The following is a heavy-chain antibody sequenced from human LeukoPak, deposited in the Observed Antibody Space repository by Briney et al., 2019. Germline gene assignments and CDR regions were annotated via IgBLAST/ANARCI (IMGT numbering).Heavy chain of an antibody. CDR2: ISAYNGNT. CDR1: GYTFTSYG. CDR3: ARDVRGRSYPITELDY. J-gene: IGHJ4*02. V-gene: IGHV1-18*01. Sequence: GASVKVSCKASGYTFTSYGISWVPQAPGQGLEWMGWISAYNGNTNYAQKLQGRVTMTTDTSTSTAYMELRSLRSDDTAVYYCARDVRGRSYPITELDYWGQGTLVTVSS. D-gene: IGHD1-26*01.